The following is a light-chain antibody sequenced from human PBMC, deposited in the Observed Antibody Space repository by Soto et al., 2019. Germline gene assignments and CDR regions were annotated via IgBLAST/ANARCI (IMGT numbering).Light chain of an antibody. J-gene: IGLJ3*02. CDR3: QYWGTGSWV. CDR1: SGHISYA. CDR2: LNSDGSH. Sequence: QLVLTQSPSASASLGASVKLTCTLSSGHISYAIAWHQQQPEKGPRYLMKLNSDGSHSKGDGIPDRFSGSSSGAERYLTISSLQSEEEAYYYWQYWGTGSWVFGGGTKLTVL. V-gene: IGLV4-69*01.